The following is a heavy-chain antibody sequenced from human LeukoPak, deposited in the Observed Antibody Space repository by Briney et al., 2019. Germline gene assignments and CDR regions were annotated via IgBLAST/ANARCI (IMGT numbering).Heavy chain of an antibody. Sequence: GGSLRLSCAASGFTVSSNYMSWVRQAPGKGLEWVSVIYSGGSIYYADSVKGRFTISRDNSKNTLYLQMNSLRAEDTAVYYCARVGWDPDHYGMDVWGQGTTVTVSS. D-gene: IGHD1-26*01. CDR1: GFTVSSNY. J-gene: IGHJ6*02. CDR3: ARVGWDPDHYGMDV. CDR2: IYSGGSI. V-gene: IGHV3-53*01.